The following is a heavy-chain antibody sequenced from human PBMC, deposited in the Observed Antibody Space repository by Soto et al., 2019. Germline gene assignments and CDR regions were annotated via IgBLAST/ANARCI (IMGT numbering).Heavy chain of an antibody. CDR2: ISYTGTT. V-gene: IGHV4-39*02. D-gene: IGHD6-19*01. J-gene: IGHJ4*02. CDR1: GGSMSSTSFY. Sequence: SETLSLTCTVSGGSMSSTSFYWDWIRQSPGKGLEWIGSISYTGTTFYTPSLKSRVTMSVDTSKNHFSLNMSSVTAADTAVYYCARVSGWFTTAYFDSWGQGTLVTVSS. CDR3: ARVSGWFTTAYFDS.